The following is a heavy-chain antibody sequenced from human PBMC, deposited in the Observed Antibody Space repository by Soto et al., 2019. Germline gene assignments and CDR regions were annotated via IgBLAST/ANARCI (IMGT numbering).Heavy chain of an antibody. D-gene: IGHD5-12*01. CDR1: GGSISNADYY. CDR2: IYYSGSS. V-gene: IGHV4-30-4*01. Sequence: SKTLSLTCTVSGGSISNADYYWSWVRQPPGKGLEWIGYIYYSGSSFFNPSLKSRVTMSKDTSKNQFSLRLTSVTAADTAVYYCARAIVVTVGGMDVWGRGTTVTVS. J-gene: IGHJ6*02. CDR3: ARAIVVTVGGMDV.